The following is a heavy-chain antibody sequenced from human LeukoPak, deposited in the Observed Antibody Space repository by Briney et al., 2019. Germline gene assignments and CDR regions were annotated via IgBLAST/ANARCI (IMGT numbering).Heavy chain of an antibody. CDR2: INPNSGGT. CDR3: ARDKAYSGSRKGAFDI. CDR1: GYTFTGYY. J-gene: IGHJ3*02. D-gene: IGHD1-26*01. Sequence: ASVKVSCKASGYTFTGYYMHWVRQAPGQGLEWMGWINPNSGGTNYAQKLQGRVTMTTDTSTSTAYMELRSLRSDDTAVYYCARDKAYSGSRKGAFDIWGQGTMVTVSS. V-gene: IGHV1-2*02.